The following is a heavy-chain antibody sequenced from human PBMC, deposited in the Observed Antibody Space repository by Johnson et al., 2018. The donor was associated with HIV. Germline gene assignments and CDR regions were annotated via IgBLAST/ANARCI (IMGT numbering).Heavy chain of an antibody. CDR2: ISYDGSNK. CDR3: AKGRNTYGADVFDI. Sequence: QVQLVESGGGVVRPGGSLRLSCAASGFTFDDYGMSWVRQAPGKGLEWVAVISYDGSNKYYADSVKGRFTISRDNSKNTLYLQVTSLRVEDTAVYYCAKGRNTYGADVFDIWGQGTMVTVSS. V-gene: IGHV3-30*18. D-gene: IGHD4/OR15-4a*01. J-gene: IGHJ3*02. CDR1: GFTFDDYG.